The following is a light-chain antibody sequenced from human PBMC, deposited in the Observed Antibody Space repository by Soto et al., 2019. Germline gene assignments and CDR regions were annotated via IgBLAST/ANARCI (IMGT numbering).Light chain of an antibody. CDR3: QQYHTTPLP. Sequence: DIVMTQSPDYLAVSLGERATINCKSSESVFYSFTNRNYLAWYQLKPGQPPKLLLSWASTRESGVPDRFSGSADGTDFTLTISSLQAEDVAGYSCQQYHTTPLPCGQGTKLEV. CDR2: WAS. CDR1: ESVFYSFTNRNY. J-gene: IGKJ1*01. V-gene: IGKV4-1*01.